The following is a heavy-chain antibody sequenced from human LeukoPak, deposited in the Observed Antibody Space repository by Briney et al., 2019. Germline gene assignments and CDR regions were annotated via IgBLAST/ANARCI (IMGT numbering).Heavy chain of an antibody. CDR1: GGTFSSYG. V-gene: IGHV1-69*04. Sequence: SVKVSCKASGGTFSSYGISWVRQAPGQGLEWMGRIIPIFGIANYAQKFQGRVTITADKSTSTVYMELSSLRSEDTAVYYCARVGYCSSTSCYSYYYYYDMDVWGQGTTVTVSS. D-gene: IGHD2-2*01. CDR3: ARVGYCSSTSCYSYYYYYDMDV. CDR2: IIPIFGIA. J-gene: IGHJ6*02.